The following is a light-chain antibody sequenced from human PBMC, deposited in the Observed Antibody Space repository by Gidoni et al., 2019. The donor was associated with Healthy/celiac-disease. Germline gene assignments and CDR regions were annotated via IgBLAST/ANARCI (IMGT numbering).Light chain of an antibody. CDR2: LCS. CDR1: QSLLHSNGYTY. CDR3: MQALQTPRT. J-gene: IGKJ2*01. V-gene: IGKV2-28*01. Sequence: DIVMTPSPLSLPVTPGAPASISCRSSQSLLHSNGYTYLDWYLQKPGQSPQLLIYLCSKRASGVPDRFSGNGSGKDFTLKISREEAEDVGVYYCMQALQTPRTFGQGTKLEIK.